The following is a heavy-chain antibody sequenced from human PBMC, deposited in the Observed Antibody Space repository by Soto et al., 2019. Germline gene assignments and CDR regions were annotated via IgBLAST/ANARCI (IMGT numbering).Heavy chain of an antibody. V-gene: IGHV3-23*01. CDR2: ISGSGGVS. Sequence: ESGGKSIQPGGSLRLSCAASGFTFSSFAMNWVRQAPGRGLEWVSIISGSGGVSYYSDSVRGRFTISRDNSKNTLYLQMDGLRDDDTATYYCATRFGSGWSIYNWFGPWGQATQVTVSS. CDR3: ATRFGSGWSIYNWFGP. D-gene: IGHD6-19*01. J-gene: IGHJ5*02. CDR1: GFTFSSFA.